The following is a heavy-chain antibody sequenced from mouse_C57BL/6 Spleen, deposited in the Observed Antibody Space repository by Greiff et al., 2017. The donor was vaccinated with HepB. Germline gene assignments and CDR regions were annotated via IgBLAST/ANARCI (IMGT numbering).Heavy chain of an antibody. V-gene: IGHV14-3*01. CDR2: IDPANGNT. J-gene: IGHJ4*01. Sequence: EVQLQQSVAELVRPGASVKLSCTASGFNIKNTYMHWVKQRPEQGLEWIGRIDPANGNTKYAPKFPGKATITAETSSNTAYLQLSSLQSEDTALYFCARDSNYHYYAMDYWGQGTSVTVAS. D-gene: IGHD2-5*01. CDR3: ARDSNYHYYAMDY. CDR1: GFNIKNTY.